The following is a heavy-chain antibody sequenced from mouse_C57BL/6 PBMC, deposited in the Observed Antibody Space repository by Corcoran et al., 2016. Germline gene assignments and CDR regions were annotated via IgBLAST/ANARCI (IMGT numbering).Heavy chain of an antibody. V-gene: IGHV9-3*01. CDR1: GYTFTTYG. CDR2: INTYSGVP. D-gene: IGHD2-3*01. CDR3: ARVYDGYYRAMDY. Sequence: QIQLVQSGPELKKPGETVKISSKASGYTFTTYGMSWVKQAPGKGLKWMGWINTYSGVPTYADDFKGRFAFSLETSASTAYLQINNLKNEDTATYFCARVYDGYYRAMDYWGQGTSVTVSS. J-gene: IGHJ4*01.